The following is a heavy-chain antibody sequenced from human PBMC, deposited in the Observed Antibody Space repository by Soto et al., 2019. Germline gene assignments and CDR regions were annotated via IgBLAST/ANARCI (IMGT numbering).Heavy chain of an antibody. V-gene: IGHV3-23*01. CDR2: ISGSGGST. Sequence: GGSLRLSCAASGFTFSSYAMSWVRQAPGKGLEWVSAISGSGGSTYYAESVKGRVTISRDTSKNTVYMQMNSLRSEDTAVYYCARVVTEYSGYSCDSFDYWGQGTLVTVSS. CDR3: ARVVTEYSGYSCDSFDY. CDR1: GFTFSSYA. D-gene: IGHD5-18*01. J-gene: IGHJ4*02.